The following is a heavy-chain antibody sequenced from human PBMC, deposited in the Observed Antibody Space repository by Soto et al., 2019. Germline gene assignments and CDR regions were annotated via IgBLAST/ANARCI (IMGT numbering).Heavy chain of an antibody. V-gene: IGHV3-30*18. D-gene: IGHD5-18*01. Sequence: PGGSLRLSCAASGFTFSSYGMHWVRQAPGKGLEWVAVISYDGSNKYYADSVKGRFTIPRDNSKNTLYLQMNSLRAEDTAVYYCAKVPRYSYGRNYYYYGMDVWGQGTTVTVSS. CDR1: GFTFSSYG. CDR2: ISYDGSNK. J-gene: IGHJ6*02. CDR3: AKVPRYSYGRNYYYYGMDV.